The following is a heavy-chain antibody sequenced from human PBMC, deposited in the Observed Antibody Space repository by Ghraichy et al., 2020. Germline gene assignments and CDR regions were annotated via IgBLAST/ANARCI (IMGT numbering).Heavy chain of an antibody. D-gene: IGHD3-3*01. Sequence: GGSLRLSCAASGFTFTGYWMSWVRQAPGKGLEWVANIKEDGSQMYYVDSVKGRFTISRDNAKNSLDLQMNSLRVEDTARYYCASSILGGQGTLVTVSS. CDR1: GFTFTGYW. CDR2: IKEDGSQM. J-gene: IGHJ4*02. CDR3: ASSIL. V-gene: IGHV3-7*03.